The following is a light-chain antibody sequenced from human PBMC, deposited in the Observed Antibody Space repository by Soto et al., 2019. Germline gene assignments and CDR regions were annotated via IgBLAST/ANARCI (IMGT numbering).Light chain of an antibody. Sequence: EIVLTQSPDTLSVSPGERATLSCRASQSVSRYLAWYQQRPGQAPRLLIYDASNRATGVPARFSGTGSGTDFTLTISSLEPEDFAVYYCQQRTNWPLTFGGGTKVDIK. J-gene: IGKJ4*01. V-gene: IGKV3-11*01. CDR2: DAS. CDR1: QSVSRY. CDR3: QQRTNWPLT.